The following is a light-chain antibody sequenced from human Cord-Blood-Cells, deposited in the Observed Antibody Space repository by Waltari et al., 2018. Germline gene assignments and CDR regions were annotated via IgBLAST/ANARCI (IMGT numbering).Light chain of an antibody. J-gene: IGLJ3*02. CDR1: SSDAGGYNY. CDR2: EVS. Sequence: QSALTQPPSASGSHGQSVTIPCTATSSDAGGYNYVSWYQQHPGKAPKLMIYEVSKRPSGVPDRFSGSKSGNTASLTVSGLQAEDEADYYCSSYAGSNNVFGGGTKLTVL. V-gene: IGLV2-8*01. CDR3: SSYAGSNNV.